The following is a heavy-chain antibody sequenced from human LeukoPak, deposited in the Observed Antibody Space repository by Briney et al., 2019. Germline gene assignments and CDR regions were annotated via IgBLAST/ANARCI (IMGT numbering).Heavy chain of an antibody. J-gene: IGHJ4*02. Sequence: GGSLRLSCAASGYTFSDHYVDWVRQAPGKGLESVGRITKKADSYTTVYAASVKGRFTISRDDSKNSLYLQMNSLKTEDTAVYYCARAFYDSGNHLPDYWGQGTLVTVSS. V-gene: IGHV3-72*01. CDR2: ITKKADSYTT. CDR1: GYTFSDHY. D-gene: IGHD3-10*01. CDR3: ARAFYDSGNHLPDY.